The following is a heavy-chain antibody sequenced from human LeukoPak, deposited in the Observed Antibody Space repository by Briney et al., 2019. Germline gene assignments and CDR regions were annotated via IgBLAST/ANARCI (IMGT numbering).Heavy chain of an antibody. CDR2: ISSSGSTI. CDR1: GFTFSSYE. CDR3: ARDSFEGYYYYYGMDV. V-gene: IGHV3-48*03. Sequence: PGGSLRLSCAASGFTFSSYEMNWVRQAPGKGLEWVSYISSSGSTIYYADSVKGRFTISRDNAKSSLYLQMNSLRAEDTAVYYCARDSFEGYYYYYGMDVWGQGTTVTVSS. J-gene: IGHJ6*02.